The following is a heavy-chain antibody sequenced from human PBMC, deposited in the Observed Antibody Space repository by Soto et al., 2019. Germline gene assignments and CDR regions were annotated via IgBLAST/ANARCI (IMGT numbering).Heavy chain of an antibody. D-gene: IGHD2-15*01. CDR1: GFPFSSRA. CDR3: AEWSRYCSGADCSA. J-gene: IGHJ5*02. CDR2: ISGSGTIT. Sequence: EVQLLESGGGLVQPGGSLRLSCAASGFPFSSRAMSWVRQAPGKGLEWVSAISGSGTITYYAYSVKGRFTISRDTSKNTLYLQMNSLRADDTAVYYCAEWSRYCSGADCSAWGQGTLVTVSS. V-gene: IGHV3-23*01.